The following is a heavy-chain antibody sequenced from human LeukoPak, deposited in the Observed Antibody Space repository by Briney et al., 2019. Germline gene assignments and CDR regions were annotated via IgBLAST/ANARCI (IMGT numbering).Heavy chain of an antibody. CDR1: GFTFSSYS. D-gene: IGHD1-26*01. CDR2: ISSSSSYI. Sequence: GGSLRLSCAASGFTFSSYSMNWVRQAPGKGLEWVSSISSSSSYIYYADSVKGRFTISRDNAKNSLYLQMNSLRAEDTAVYYCAKVNQWELLSPDYWGQGTLVTVSS. V-gene: IGHV3-21*01. J-gene: IGHJ4*02. CDR3: AKVNQWELLSPDY.